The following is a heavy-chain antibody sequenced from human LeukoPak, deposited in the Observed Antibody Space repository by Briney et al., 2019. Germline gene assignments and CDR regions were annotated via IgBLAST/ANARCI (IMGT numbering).Heavy chain of an antibody. CDR3: TTEGYTYGYPLGY. D-gene: IGHD5-18*01. Sequence: GGSLRLSCAASGFTVNDAWMSWVRQAPGKGLEWVGRIKSKTDGGTTDYAAPVKGRFTISRDDSKNTLHLQMNSLKTEDTAVYYCTTEGYTYGYPLGYWGQGALVTVSS. CDR2: IKSKTDGGTT. CDR1: GFTVNDAW. J-gene: IGHJ4*02. V-gene: IGHV3-15*01.